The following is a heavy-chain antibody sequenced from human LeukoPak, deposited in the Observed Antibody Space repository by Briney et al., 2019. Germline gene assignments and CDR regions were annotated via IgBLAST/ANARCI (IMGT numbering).Heavy chain of an antibody. D-gene: IGHD5-12*01. CDR2: INHSGST. CDR3: ARAPHVYVDIVATIYSDYYYYMDV. CDR1: GGSFSGYY. J-gene: IGHJ6*03. V-gene: IGHV4-34*01. Sequence: PSETLSLTCAVYGGSFSGYYWSWIRQPPGKGLEWIGEINHSGSTNYNPSLKSRVTISVDTSKNQFPLKLSSVTAADTAVYYCARAPHVYVDIVATIYSDYYYYMDVWGKGITVTVSS.